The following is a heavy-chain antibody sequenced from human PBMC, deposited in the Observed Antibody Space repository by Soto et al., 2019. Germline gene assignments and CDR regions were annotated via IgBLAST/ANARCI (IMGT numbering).Heavy chain of an antibody. J-gene: IGHJ5*02. CDR2: ISSSSSTI. CDR1: GFTFSSYS. Sequence: GGSLRLSCAASGFTFSSYSMNWVRQAPGKGLEWVSYISSSSSTIYYADSVKGRFTISRDNAKNSLYLQMNSLRAEDTAVFYCARHPERIAQIGWFDPWGQGTLVTVSS. CDR3: ARHPERIAQIGWFDP. V-gene: IGHV3-48*01. D-gene: IGHD6-13*01.